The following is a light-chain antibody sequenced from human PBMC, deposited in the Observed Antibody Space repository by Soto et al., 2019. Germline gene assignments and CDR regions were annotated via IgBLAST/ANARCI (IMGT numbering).Light chain of an antibody. CDR1: QSLLHSNGYNC. J-gene: IGKJ4*01. CDR2: LGS. V-gene: IGKV2-28*01. CDR3: MQALQAPRT. Sequence: DIVMTQSPLSLPVTPGEPASISCRSSQSLLHSNGYNCLDWYLKKPGQAPQLLIYLGSNRASGVPDRFSGSGSGTDFTLKISRVEAEDVGVYYCMQALQAPRTFGGGTKVDIK.